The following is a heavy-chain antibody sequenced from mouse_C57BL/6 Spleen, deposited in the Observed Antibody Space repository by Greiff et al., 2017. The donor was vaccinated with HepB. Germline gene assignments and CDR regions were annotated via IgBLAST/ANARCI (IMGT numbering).Heavy chain of an antibody. Sequence: QVQLQQSGPELVKPGASVKISCKASGYSFTSYYIHWVKQRPGQGLEWIGWIYPGSGNTKYNEKFKGKATLTADTSSSTAYMQLSSLTSEDSAVYYWAIYYDYDWFAYWGQGTLVTVSA. V-gene: IGHV1-66*01. J-gene: IGHJ3*01. D-gene: IGHD2-4*01. CDR2: IYPGSGNT. CDR1: GYSFTSYY. CDR3: AIYYDYDWFAY.